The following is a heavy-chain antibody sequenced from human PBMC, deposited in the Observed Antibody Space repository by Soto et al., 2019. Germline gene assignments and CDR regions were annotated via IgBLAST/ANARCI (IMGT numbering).Heavy chain of an antibody. CDR3: ARDGGGDFWSGPDY. CDR2: ISSSSSYI. V-gene: IGHV3-21*01. Sequence: EVQLVESGGGLVKPGGSLRLSCAASGFTFSSYSMNWVRQAPGKGLEWVSSISSSSSYIYYADSVKGRFTISRDNAKNSLYLQMNSRRAEDTAGYYCARDGGGDFWSGPDYWGQGTLVTVSS. D-gene: IGHD3-3*01. J-gene: IGHJ4*02. CDR1: GFTFSSYS.